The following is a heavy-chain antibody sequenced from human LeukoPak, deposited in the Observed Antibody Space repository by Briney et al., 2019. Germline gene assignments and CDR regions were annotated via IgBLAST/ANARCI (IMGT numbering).Heavy chain of an antibody. CDR3: ARGRRGSRKETDWFDP. CDR2: MNPNSGNT. V-gene: IGHV1-8*03. CDR1: GYTFTSYD. J-gene: IGHJ5*02. D-gene: IGHD1-14*01. Sequence: ASVKVSCKASGYTFTSYDINWVRQATGQGLEWMGWMNPNSGNTGYAQRFQGRVTITRNTSISTAYMELSSLRSEDTAVYYCARGRRGSRKETDWFDPWGQGTLVTVSS.